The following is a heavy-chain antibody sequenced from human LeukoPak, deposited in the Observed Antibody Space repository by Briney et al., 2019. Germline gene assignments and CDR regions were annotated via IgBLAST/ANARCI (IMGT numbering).Heavy chain of an antibody. CDR1: GGSFSGYY. CDR3: ARMGAIAGASANPDY. V-gene: IGHV4-59*01. Sequence: SETLSLTCAVYGGSFSGYYWSWIRQPPGRGLEWIGYIHYSGTTVSSPSLRSRVAMSLDTSKNQLSLKLTSVTTADTAVYYCARMGAIAGASANPDYWGQGTLVSVS. CDR2: IHYSGTT. J-gene: IGHJ4*02. D-gene: IGHD4/OR15-4a*01.